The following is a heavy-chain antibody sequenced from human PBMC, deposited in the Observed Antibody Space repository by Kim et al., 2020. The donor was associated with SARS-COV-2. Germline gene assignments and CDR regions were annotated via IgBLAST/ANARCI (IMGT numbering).Heavy chain of an antibody. J-gene: IGHJ4*02. CDR1: GGSFSGYY. D-gene: IGHD6-13*01. V-gene: IGHV4-34*01. Sequence: SETLSLTCAVYGGSFSGYYWSWIRQPPGKGLEWIGEINHSGSTNYNPSLKSRVTISVDTSKNQFSLKLSSVTAADTAVYYCARGLGRVWPVDYWGQGTLVTVSS. CDR3: ARGLGRVWPVDY. CDR2: INHSGST.